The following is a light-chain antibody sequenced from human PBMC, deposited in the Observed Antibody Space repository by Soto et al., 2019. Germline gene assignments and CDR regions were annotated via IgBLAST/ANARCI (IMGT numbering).Light chain of an antibody. CDR1: QSVSSSY. Sequence: EIVLTQSPCTLSLSPGERATLSCRASQSVSSSYLAWYQQKPGLAPRLLMYGASSRATGIPDRFIGSGSGTDFTLTISRLEPEDFAVYYCQQYGSSPWTFGQGTKVEIK. CDR3: QQYGSSPWT. V-gene: IGKV3-20*01. CDR2: GAS. J-gene: IGKJ1*01.